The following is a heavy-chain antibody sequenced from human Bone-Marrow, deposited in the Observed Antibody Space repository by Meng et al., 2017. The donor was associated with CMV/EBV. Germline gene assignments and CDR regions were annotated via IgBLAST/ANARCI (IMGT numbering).Heavy chain of an antibody. J-gene: IGHJ4*02. CDR3: ARDPPKTGY. Sequence: GESLKISCAASGFTVSSNYMSWVRQAPGKGLEWVSVIYSGGSTYYADSVKGRFTISRDNAKNSLYLQMNSLRAEDTAVYYCARDPPKTGYWGQGTLVTVSS. CDR1: GFTVSSNY. CDR2: IYSGGST. V-gene: IGHV3-66*01.